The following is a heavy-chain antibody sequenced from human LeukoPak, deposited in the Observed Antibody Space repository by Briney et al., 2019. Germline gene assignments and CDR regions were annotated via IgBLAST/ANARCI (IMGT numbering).Heavy chain of an antibody. CDR3: AKDPVLNFDWLVPHDY. CDR2: ISGSGGST. Sequence: GGSLRLSCAASGFTFSSYAMSWVRQAPGKGLEWVSAISGSGGSTYYADSVKGRFTISRDNSKNTLYLQMNSLRAEDKAIYYCAKDPVLNFDWLVPHDYWGQGTLVTVSS. J-gene: IGHJ4*02. V-gene: IGHV3-23*01. D-gene: IGHD3-9*01. CDR1: GFTFSSYA.